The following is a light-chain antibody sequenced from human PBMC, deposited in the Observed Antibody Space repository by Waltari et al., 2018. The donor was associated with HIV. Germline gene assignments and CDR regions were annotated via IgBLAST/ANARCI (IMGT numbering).Light chain of an antibody. Sequence: QSVLTQPPSASGTPGQRVTISCSGSSSNIGSNYVYWYQQLPGTAPKLLIYRNNLRPLGVPDRFSGSKSGTAASLAISGLRSEDEADYYCAAWDDSLSGYVFGTGTKVTVL. J-gene: IGLJ1*01. CDR1: SSNIGSNY. V-gene: IGLV1-47*01. CDR2: RNN. CDR3: AAWDDSLSGYV.